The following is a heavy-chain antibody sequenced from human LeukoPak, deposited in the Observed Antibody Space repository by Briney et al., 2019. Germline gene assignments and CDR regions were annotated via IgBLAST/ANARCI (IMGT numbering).Heavy chain of an antibody. CDR1: GFTFSTYA. Sequence: GGSLRLSCAASGFTFSTYAMTWVRQAPGKGLEWVSAISGSGGITYYADSVKGRFTISRDNSRSTLYLQMNSLRAEDTAVYYCAKNYYDSSAYFDHWGQGTLVTVSS. J-gene: IGHJ4*02. CDR3: AKNYYDSSAYFDH. D-gene: IGHD3-22*01. V-gene: IGHV3-23*01. CDR2: ISGSGGIT.